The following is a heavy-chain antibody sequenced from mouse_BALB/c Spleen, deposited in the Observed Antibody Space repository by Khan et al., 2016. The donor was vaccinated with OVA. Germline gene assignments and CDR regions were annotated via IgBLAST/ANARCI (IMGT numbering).Heavy chain of an antibody. J-gene: IGHJ2*01. D-gene: IGHD1-1*02. CDR1: GYTFTSYW. V-gene: IGHV1-5*01. CDR2: INPGNIDT. Sequence: VQLQQSGSVLARPGASVKMSCKASGYTFTSYWMHWVSQRPGQGLEWIGAINPGNIDTSYNQKFKGKAKLTAVTSTSTAYMELSSLTNEDSAVYYCTRLDYDFDYWGQGTTLTVSS. CDR3: TRLDYDFDY.